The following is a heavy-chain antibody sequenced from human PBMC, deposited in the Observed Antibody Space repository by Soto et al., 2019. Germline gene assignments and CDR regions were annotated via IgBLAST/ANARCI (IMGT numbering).Heavy chain of an antibody. CDR2: ISYDGSNK. Sequence: PGGSLRLSCAASGFTFSSYGMHWVRQAPGKGLEWVAVISYDGSNKYYADSVKGRFTISRDNSKNTPYLQMNSLRAEDTAVYYCAKDWKMGIEVAGTHYGMDVWGQGTTVTVSS. V-gene: IGHV3-30*18. CDR1: GFTFSSYG. D-gene: IGHD6-19*01. J-gene: IGHJ6*02. CDR3: AKDWKMGIEVAGTHYGMDV.